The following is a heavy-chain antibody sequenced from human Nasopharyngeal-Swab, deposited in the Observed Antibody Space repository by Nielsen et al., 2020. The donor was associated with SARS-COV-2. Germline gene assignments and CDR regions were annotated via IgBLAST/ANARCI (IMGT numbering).Heavy chain of an antibody. D-gene: IGHD3-16*02. CDR1: GGTFNSFA. Sequence: SVKVSCKASGGTFNSFAISRVRQAPGKGLEWMGGIVPLFGPTNLAQKFQGRVTITADEYTNTAYMDLSSLRSEDTAVYYCARTPVDYDYVWGSYRYRTFDYWGQGTLVTVSS. J-gene: IGHJ4*02. CDR2: IVPLFGPT. V-gene: IGHV1-69*13. CDR3: ARTPVDYDYVWGSYRYRTFDY.